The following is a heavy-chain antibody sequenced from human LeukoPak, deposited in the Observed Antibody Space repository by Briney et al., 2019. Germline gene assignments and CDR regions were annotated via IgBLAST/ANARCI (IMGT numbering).Heavy chain of an antibody. CDR3: ARSLKRGGVY. Sequence: PGGSLRLSCAASGFTFSSYEMNWVRQAPGKGLEWVSYISSSGSTTYYADSVKGRFTISRDNAKDSLYLRMNSLRAEDTAVYYCARSLKRGGVYWGQGTLVTVSS. CDR1: GFTFSSYE. J-gene: IGHJ4*02. V-gene: IGHV3-48*03. D-gene: IGHD3-16*01. CDR2: ISSSGSTT.